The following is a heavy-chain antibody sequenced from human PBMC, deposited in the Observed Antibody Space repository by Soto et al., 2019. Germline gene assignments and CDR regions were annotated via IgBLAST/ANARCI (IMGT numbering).Heavy chain of an antibody. D-gene: IGHD6-6*01. CDR3: ARVVEQYSRSSTTSWFDP. V-gene: IGHV1-69*13. CDR2: IIPIFGTA. Sequence: SVKVSCKASGGTFSSYAISWVRQAPGQGLEWMGGIIPIFGTANYAQKFQGRVTITADESTSTAYMELSSLRSEDTAVYYCARVVEQYSRSSTTSWFDPWGQGTLVTVSS. CDR1: GGTFSSYA. J-gene: IGHJ5*02.